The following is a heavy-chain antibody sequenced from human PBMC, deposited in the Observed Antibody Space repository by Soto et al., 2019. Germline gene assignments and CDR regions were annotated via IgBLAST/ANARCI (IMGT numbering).Heavy chain of an antibody. CDR3: ARDPPIVVVVAATPYFDY. D-gene: IGHD2-15*01. Sequence: QVQLVESGGGVVQPGRSLRLSCAASGFTFSSYAMHWVRQAPGKGLEWVAVISYDGSNKYYADSVKGRFTISRDNSKNTLDLQMNSLRAEDTAVYYCARDPPIVVVVAATPYFDYWGQGTLVTVSS. V-gene: IGHV3-30-3*01. J-gene: IGHJ4*02. CDR1: GFTFSSYA. CDR2: ISYDGSNK.